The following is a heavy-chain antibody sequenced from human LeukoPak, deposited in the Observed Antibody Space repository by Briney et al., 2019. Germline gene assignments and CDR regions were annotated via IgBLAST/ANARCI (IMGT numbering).Heavy chain of an antibody. J-gene: IGHJ3*02. V-gene: IGHV3-74*01. Sequence: GGSLRLSCAASGFTFSSYWMHWVRQAPRKGLVWVSRISSDGSRISYADSVKGRFNISRDDDKKTLDLQMNSLRAEDTAVYLCARDNGRNGFDIWGQGTMVTVSS. CDR2: ISSDGSRI. CDR1: GFTFSSYW. CDR3: ARDNGRNGFDI.